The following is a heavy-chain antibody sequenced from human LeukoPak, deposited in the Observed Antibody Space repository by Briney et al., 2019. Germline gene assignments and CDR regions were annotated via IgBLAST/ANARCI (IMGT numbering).Heavy chain of an antibody. J-gene: IGHJ4*02. V-gene: IGHV1-18*01. CDR3: ARATELTYCAGDCYLDY. CDR1: GYTFTSYG. CDR2: ISAYNGNT. Sequence: GASVKVSCKASGYTFTSYGISWVRQAPGQGLEWMGWISAYNGNTNYAPDLQGRVTMTTDTSTSTAYMELRNLRSDDTAIYYCARATELTYCAGDCYLDYWGQGTLITVSS. D-gene: IGHD2-21*02.